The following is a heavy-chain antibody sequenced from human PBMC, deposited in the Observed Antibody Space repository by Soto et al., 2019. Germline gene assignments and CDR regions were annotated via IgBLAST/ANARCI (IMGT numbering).Heavy chain of an antibody. CDR3: AGVTCCDWSYYSYWSFDL. CDR2: IIRIDGTA. J-gene: IGHJ2*01. V-gene: IGHV1-69*01. D-gene: IGHD1-26*01. CDR1: RGTFRSYA. Sequence: QGQLVQSGAEGKKPGSSVKFSCKACRGTFRSYAISWVRQAPGQGLEWMGGIIRIDGTANSAQKIQSRVTISADESKSSADIELSSLISEDTAGYYCAGVTCCDWSYYSYWSFDLWGRGTMVTVSS.